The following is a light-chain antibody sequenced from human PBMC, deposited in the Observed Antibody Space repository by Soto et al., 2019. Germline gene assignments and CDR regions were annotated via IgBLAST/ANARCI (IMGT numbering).Light chain of an antibody. CDR3: QQRSNWPLT. CDR2: DAS. V-gene: IGKV3-11*01. Sequence: EIVLTQSPATLSLSPGERATLSCRASQSVSSYLAWYQQKPGQAPRLLIYDASNRATGIPARFSGSGSGTDFTLTISSLEPEDFPVYDCQQRSNWPLTFGGGTKVEIK. CDR1: QSVSSY. J-gene: IGKJ4*01.